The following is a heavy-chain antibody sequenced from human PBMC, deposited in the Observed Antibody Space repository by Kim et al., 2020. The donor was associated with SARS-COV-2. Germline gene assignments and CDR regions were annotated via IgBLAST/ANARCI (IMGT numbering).Heavy chain of an antibody. Sequence: TIYYADSVKGRFTISRDNAKNSLYLRMNSLRAEDTAVYYCAREWAGTTEYWGQGTLVTVSS. J-gene: IGHJ4*02. CDR3: AREWAGTTEY. D-gene: IGHD1-7*01. CDR2: TI. V-gene: IGHV3-48*03.